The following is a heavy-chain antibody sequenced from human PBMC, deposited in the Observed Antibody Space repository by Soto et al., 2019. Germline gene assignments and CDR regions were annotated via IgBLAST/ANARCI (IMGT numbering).Heavy chain of an antibody. CDR2: ISYDGSNK. Sequence: QVQLVESGGGVVQPGRSLRLSCAASGFTFSSYGMHWVRQAPGKGLEWVAVISYDGSNKYYADSVKGRFTISRDNSKNTLYLQMNSLRAEDTAGYYCAKGPYYYDSSGDYYFDYWGQGTLVTVSS. V-gene: IGHV3-30*18. D-gene: IGHD3-22*01. CDR3: AKGPYYYDSSGDYYFDY. CDR1: GFTFSSYG. J-gene: IGHJ4*02.